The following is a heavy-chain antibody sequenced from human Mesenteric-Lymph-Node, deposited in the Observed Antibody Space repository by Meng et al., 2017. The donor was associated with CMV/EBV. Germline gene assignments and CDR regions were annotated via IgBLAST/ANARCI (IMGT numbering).Heavy chain of an antibody. V-gene: IGHV1-69*02. J-gene: IGHJ6*02. CDR2: IIPILGIA. CDR3: ARDYDFWSGYHPYGMDV. Sequence: SVKVSCKASGGTFSSYTISWVRQAPGQGLEWMRRIIPILGIANYAQKFQGRVTITADKSTSTAYMELSSLRSEDTAVYYCARDYDFWSGYHPYGMDVWGQGTTVTVSS. CDR1: GGTFSSYT. D-gene: IGHD3-3*01.